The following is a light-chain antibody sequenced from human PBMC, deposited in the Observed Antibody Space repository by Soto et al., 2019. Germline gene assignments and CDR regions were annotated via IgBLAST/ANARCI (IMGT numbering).Light chain of an antibody. CDR2: GIS. CDR3: QQYTDWPLT. J-gene: IGKJ1*01. V-gene: IGKV3-20*01. Sequence: EVVMTKSPATQSVSPGERATLSCRASQSVTSNYLAWYQQKPGQAPRLLIYGISTRATGVPDRFSGSGSGTDFTLTISRLEPEDFAVYYCQQYTDWPLTFGQGTKVDIK. CDR1: QSVTSNY.